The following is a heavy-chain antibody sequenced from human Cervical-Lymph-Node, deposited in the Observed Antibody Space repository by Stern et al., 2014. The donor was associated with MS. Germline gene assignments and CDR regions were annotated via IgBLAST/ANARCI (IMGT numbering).Heavy chain of an antibody. CDR2: ISYDGSNK. V-gene: IGHV3-30*04. D-gene: IGHD4-17*01. CDR3: ARAMSTVTTYYYFYYGKDV. J-gene: IGHJ6*02. CDR1: GFTFSSYA. Sequence: QMQLVQSGGGVVQPGRSLRLSCAASGFTFSSYAMHWVRQAPGKGLEWVAFISYDGSNKYYADSVRGRFTISRDNAKNTLYLEMNSLRAEDSAVYYCARAMSTVTTYYYFYYGKDVWGQGTTVTVSS.